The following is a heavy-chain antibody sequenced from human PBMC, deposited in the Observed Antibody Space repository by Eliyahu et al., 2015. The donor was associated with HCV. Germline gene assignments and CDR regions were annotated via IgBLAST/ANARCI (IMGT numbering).Heavy chain of an antibody. CDR3: AREDCAGVVCNRGNYDY. V-gene: IGHV1-3*01. CDR1: DTPSSVI. J-gene: IGHJ4*02. D-gene: IGHD2-8*02. Sequence: QVQLVQSGAEVKKPGASVXVSCKFLDTPSSVILLLGCARAPGQSPEGVGCINXGNGDAKYSQKFQGRVTFTRDTSASTANMELSSLTSEDTAVYYCAREDCAGVVCNRGNYDYWGQGTLVTVSS. CDR2: INXGNGDA.